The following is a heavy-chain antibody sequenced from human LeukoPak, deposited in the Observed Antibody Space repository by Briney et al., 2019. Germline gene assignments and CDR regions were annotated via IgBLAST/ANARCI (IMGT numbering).Heavy chain of an antibody. CDR3: VRHPGSYNVLTGYSYYFDY. CDR2: IKHDGSDH. Sequence: PGGSLRLSCVGSGFTFGSYWMSWVRQAPGKGLEWVANIKHDGSDHYYADSVAGRFTISRDNAKNSLHLEMSSLGAEDAAVYFCVRHPGSYNVLTGYSYYFDYWGQGTLVTVSS. J-gene: IGHJ4*02. CDR1: GFTFGSYW. D-gene: IGHD3-9*01. V-gene: IGHV3-7*01.